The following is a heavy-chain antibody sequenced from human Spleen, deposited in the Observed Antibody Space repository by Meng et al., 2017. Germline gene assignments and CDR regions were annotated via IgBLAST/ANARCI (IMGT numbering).Heavy chain of an antibody. CDR1: GFTFSSYE. D-gene: IGHD3-3*01. V-gene: IGHV3-48*03. CDR2: ISSSGSTI. CDR3: ARDLGWVLFDY. J-gene: IGHJ4*02. Sequence: GESLKISCAASGFTFSSYEMNWVRQAPGKGLEWVSYISSSGSTIYYADSVKGRFTISRDNAKNTLYLQMNSLGADDTAVYYCARDLGWVLFDYWGQGALVTVSS.